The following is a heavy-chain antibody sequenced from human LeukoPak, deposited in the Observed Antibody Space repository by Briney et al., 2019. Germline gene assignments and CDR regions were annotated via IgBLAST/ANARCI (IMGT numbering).Heavy chain of an antibody. J-gene: IGHJ4*02. CDR1: GYTFTGYY. V-gene: IGHV1-2*02. Sequence: ASVKVSCKASGYTFTGYYMHWVRQAPGQGLGWMGWINPNSGGTNYAQKFQGRVTMTRDTSISTAYMELSRLRSDDTAVYYCARARYRSGYYRVFDYWGQGTLVTVSS. CDR2: INPNSGGT. D-gene: IGHD3-22*01. CDR3: ARARYRSGYYRVFDY.